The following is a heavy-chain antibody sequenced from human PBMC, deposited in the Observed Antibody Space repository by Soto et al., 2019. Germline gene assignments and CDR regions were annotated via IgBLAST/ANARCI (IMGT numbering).Heavy chain of an antibody. CDR2: IYHSGST. J-gene: IGHJ5*02. V-gene: IGHV4-30-2*01. Sequence: SETLSLTCAVSGGYISSGGYSWSWIRQPPGKGLEWIGYIYHSGSTYYNPSLKSRVTISVDRSKNQFSLKLSSVSAADTAVYYCARVPSPRGQGTLVTVSS. CDR3: ARVPSP. CDR1: GGYISSGGYS.